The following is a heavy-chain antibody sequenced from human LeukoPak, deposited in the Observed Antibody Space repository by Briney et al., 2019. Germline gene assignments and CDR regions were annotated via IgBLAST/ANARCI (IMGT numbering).Heavy chain of an antibody. V-gene: IGHV4-59*08. Sequence: SETLSLTCTVSGGSISSYYWSWIRQPPGKGLEWIGYIYYSGSTNYNPSLKSRVTISVDTSKNQFSLKLSSVTAADTDVYYCARHVPDYYDSSGYSAFDIWGQGTMVTVSS. CDR2: IYYSGST. J-gene: IGHJ3*02. CDR3: ARHVPDYYDSSGYSAFDI. CDR1: GGSISSYY. D-gene: IGHD3-22*01.